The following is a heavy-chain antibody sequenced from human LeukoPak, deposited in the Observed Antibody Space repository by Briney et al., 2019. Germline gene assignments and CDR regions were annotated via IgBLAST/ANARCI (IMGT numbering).Heavy chain of an antibody. CDR1: GFTFSSYW. Sequence: GGSLRLSCAASGFTFSSYWMSWVRQAPGKGLEWVANIKQDGSEKYYVDSVKGRFTISRDNAKNSLYLQMNSLRAGDTAVYYCARLSGSYYNVDAFDIWGQGTMVTVSS. V-gene: IGHV3-7*03. CDR3: ARLSGSYYNVDAFDI. CDR2: IKQDGSEK. D-gene: IGHD3-10*01. J-gene: IGHJ3*02.